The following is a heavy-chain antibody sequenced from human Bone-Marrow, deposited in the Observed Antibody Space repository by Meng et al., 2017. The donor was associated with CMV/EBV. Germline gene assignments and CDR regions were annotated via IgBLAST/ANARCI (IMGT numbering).Heavy chain of an antibody. CDR3: ARVDDFWNGFYSYYYGMDV. J-gene: IGHJ6*02. Sequence: ASVKVSCKASGYTFTNNGISWVRQAPGQGLEWMGWISTYNGNTNYAQRLQGRVTMTTDTSTTTSYMELKSLRSDDTAVYYCARVDDFWNGFYSYYYGMDVWGQGTTVTVSS. CDR2: ISTYNGNT. CDR1: GYTFTNNG. D-gene: IGHD3-3*01. V-gene: IGHV1-18*01.